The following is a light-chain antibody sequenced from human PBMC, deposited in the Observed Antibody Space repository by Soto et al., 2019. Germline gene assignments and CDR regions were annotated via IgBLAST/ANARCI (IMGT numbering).Light chain of an antibody. Sequence: QSALTQPASVSGSPGQSITISCTGTSSDLGSYNRVSWYQHHPGKDPKLIIYEATQRPSGVSYRFSASMSGDTASLTVSGLQAEDEADYYCCSYLNNNKVLFGGGTKLTVL. CDR1: SSDLGSYNR. CDR3: CSYLNNNKVL. CDR2: EAT. J-gene: IGLJ2*01. V-gene: IGLV2-23*01.